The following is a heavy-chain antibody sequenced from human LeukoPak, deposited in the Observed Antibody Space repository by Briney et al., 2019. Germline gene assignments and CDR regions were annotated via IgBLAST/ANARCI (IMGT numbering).Heavy chain of an antibody. CDR3: AREAEITRFDY. V-gene: IGHV4-59*12. CDR2: IYYSGNT. D-gene: IGHD5-24*01. J-gene: IGHJ4*02. CDR1: GGSIFTYY. Sequence: SETLSLTCTVSGGSIFTYYWSWIRQPPGKGLEWIGYIYYSGNTNYNPSLKSRVTISVDTSKNQFSLQLNSVTPEDTAVYYCAREAEITRFDYWGQGTLVTVSS.